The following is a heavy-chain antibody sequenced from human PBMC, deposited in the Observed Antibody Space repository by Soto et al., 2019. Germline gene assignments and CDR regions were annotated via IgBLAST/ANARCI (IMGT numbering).Heavy chain of an antibody. Sequence: QVQLVQSGAEVKKPGSSVKVSCKASGGTFSSYAISWVRQAPGQGLEWMGGIIPIFGTANYAKKFQGRVTITAGESTSTSYMELSSLGSEDTAVYYCASESFRPPAAAADGGYYYCGMDVWGQGTTVTVSS. J-gene: IGHJ6*02. D-gene: IGHD6-13*01. CDR1: GGTFSSYA. CDR3: ASESFRPPAAAADGGYYYCGMDV. V-gene: IGHV1-69*01. CDR2: IIPIFGTA.